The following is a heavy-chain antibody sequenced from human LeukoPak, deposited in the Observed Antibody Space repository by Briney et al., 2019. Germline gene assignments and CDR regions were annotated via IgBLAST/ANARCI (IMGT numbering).Heavy chain of an antibody. CDR2: ISSSSSTI. J-gene: IGHJ4*02. Sequence: GGSLRLSCAASGFTFSSYSMNWVRQAPGKGLEWVSYISSSSSTIYYADSVKGRFTISRDNAKNSLYLQMNSLRAEDTAVYYCARDRRAGTTSGRLDYWAREPWSPSPQ. D-gene: IGHD1-7*01. V-gene: IGHV3-48*04. CDR3: ARDRRAGTTSGRLDY. CDR1: GFTFSSYS.